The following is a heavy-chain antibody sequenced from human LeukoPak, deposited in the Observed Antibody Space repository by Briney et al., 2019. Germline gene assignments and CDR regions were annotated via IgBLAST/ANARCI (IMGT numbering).Heavy chain of an antibody. V-gene: IGHV3-30*18. CDR3: AKEGSNGDFDY. Sequence: PGRSLRLSCAASGFTFSSYDMHWVRQAPGKGLEWVTVISYDGSNKYYGDSVKGRFTISRDNSKNTLYLKMNSLRAEDMAVYYCAKEGSNGDFDYWGQGTLVTVSS. D-gene: IGHD1-26*01. J-gene: IGHJ4*02. CDR2: ISYDGSNK. CDR1: GFTFSSYD.